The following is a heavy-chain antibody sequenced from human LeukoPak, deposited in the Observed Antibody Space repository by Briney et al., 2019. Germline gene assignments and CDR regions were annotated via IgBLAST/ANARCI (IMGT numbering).Heavy chain of an antibody. D-gene: IGHD6-19*01. CDR2: INPDGSST. CDR1: GFTFSNYG. CDR3: AAVEPDY. Sequence: HPGGSLRLSCEASGFTFSNYGMHWVRQAPGKGLVWVSRINPDGSSTNYADSVRGRFTISRDNAKNTLYLQMNSLRAEDTAVYYCAAVEPDYWGQGTLVTVSS. J-gene: IGHJ4*02. V-gene: IGHV3-74*01.